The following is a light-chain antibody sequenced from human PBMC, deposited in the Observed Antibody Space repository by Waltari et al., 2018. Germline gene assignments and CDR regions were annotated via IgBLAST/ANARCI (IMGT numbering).Light chain of an antibody. CDR1: QSVSSW. CDR3: QQYNNNSPFA. CDR2: KAS. V-gene: IGKV1-5*03. Sequence: DIQMTQSPSTLSASVGDRVTITCRASQSVSSWVAWYQQKPGKAPKLLIYKASTFESGVPSRFSGSGSGTEFTLSITSLQPDDFATYYCQQYNNNSPFAFGPGTRVDIK. J-gene: IGKJ3*01.